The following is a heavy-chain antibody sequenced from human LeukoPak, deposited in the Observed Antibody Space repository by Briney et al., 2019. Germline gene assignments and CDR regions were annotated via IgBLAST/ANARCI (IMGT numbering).Heavy chain of an antibody. CDR3: ARVATSPGTGIYGDRHFDY. V-gene: IGHV1-18*01. Sequence: ASVKVSCKASGGTFSSYGISWVRQAPGQGLEWMGWISAYNGNTNYAQKLQGRVTMTTDTSTSTAYMELRSLRSDDTAVYYCARVATSPGTGIYGDRHFDYRGQGTLVTVSS. CDR2: ISAYNGNT. D-gene: IGHD4-17*01. J-gene: IGHJ4*02. CDR1: GGTFSSYG.